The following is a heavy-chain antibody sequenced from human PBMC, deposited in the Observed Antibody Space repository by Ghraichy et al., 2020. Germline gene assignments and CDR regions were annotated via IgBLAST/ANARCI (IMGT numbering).Heavy chain of an antibody. J-gene: IGHJ4*02. Sequence: SETLSLTCTVSGGSISSGGYYWSWIRQHPGKGLEWIGYIYYSGSTYYNPSLKSRVTISVDTSKNQFSLKLSSVTAADTAVYYCARIGVQGVISFDYWGQGTLVTVSS. V-gene: IGHV4-31*02. D-gene: IGHD3-10*01. CDR1: GGSISSGGYY. CDR3: ARIGVQGVISFDY. CDR2: IYYSGST.